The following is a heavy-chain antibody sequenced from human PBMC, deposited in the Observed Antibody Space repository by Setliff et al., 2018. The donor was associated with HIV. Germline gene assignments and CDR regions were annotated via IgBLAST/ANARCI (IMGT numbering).Heavy chain of an antibody. CDR2: INQNGREK. D-gene: IGHD3-10*01. Sequence: GESLKISCAASGFTFTTYWMSWVRQSPGKGLEWVANINQNGREKYYVDSVKGRFTISRDISENALYLQIDSLRPEDTAVYYCARLRLYNSALDYWGQGTLVTVSS. J-gene: IGHJ4*02. V-gene: IGHV3-7*01. CDR3: ARLRLYNSALDY. CDR1: GFTFTTYW.